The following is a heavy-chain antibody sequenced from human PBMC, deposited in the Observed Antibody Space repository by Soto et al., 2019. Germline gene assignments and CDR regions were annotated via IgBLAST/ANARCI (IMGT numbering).Heavy chain of an antibody. CDR3: ARVLVAKPDY. CDR1: GFTFNNYA. J-gene: IGHJ4*02. CDR2: ISGSGHNT. V-gene: IGHV3-23*01. Sequence: EVQLLESGGGLVQPGGSLRLSCAASGFTFNNYAMSWVRQAPGKGLEWVSLISGSGHNTYYADSVKGRFTISRNKSQNTMLLQMSSLEAEDTAVYYCARVLVAKPDYWGQGTLGTGSS. D-gene: IGHD2-21*01.